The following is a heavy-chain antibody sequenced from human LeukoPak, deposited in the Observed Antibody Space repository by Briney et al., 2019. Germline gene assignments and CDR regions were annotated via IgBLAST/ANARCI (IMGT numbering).Heavy chain of an antibody. Sequence: GGSLRLSCAASGFTFRNYVIHWVRQAPGKGLEWVAVTSSDLNVKLYADSVKGRFTISRDNSRSTLYLQMNSLRPEDTAIYYCAREGYYGSGSPPSLYFDYWGQGTLVTISS. CDR1: GFTFRNYV. D-gene: IGHD3-10*01. V-gene: IGHV3-30-3*01. CDR3: AREGYYGSGSPPSLYFDY. J-gene: IGHJ4*02. CDR2: TSSDLNVK.